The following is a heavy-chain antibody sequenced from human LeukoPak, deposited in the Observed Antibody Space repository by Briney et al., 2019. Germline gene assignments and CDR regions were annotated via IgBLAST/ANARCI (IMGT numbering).Heavy chain of an antibody. Sequence: GGSLRLSCAASGFIFSDYFMSWIRQAPGKGLEWVSYISPSGNTIYYADSVRGRFTISRDNAKNSLYLQMNSLRAEDTAVYYCAKSGHYYDGSGYYTGPDYWGQGTLVTVSS. V-gene: IGHV3-11*01. J-gene: IGHJ4*02. CDR3: AKSGHYYDGSGYYTGPDY. CDR1: GFIFSDYF. D-gene: IGHD3-22*01. CDR2: ISPSGNTI.